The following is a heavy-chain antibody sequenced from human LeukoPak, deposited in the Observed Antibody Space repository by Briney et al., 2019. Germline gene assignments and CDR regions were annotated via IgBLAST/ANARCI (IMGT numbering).Heavy chain of an antibody. J-gene: IGHJ3*02. V-gene: IGHV4-59*08. Sequence: KASETLSLTCTVSGGSISSYYWSWIRQPPGKGLEGIGYIYYSGSTNYNPSLKSRVTISVDTSKNQFSLKLSSVTAADTAVYYCARHVPGRDIVVVTAPDIWGQGTMVTVSS. D-gene: IGHD2-21*02. CDR1: GGSISSYY. CDR2: IYYSGST. CDR3: ARHVPGRDIVVVTAPDI.